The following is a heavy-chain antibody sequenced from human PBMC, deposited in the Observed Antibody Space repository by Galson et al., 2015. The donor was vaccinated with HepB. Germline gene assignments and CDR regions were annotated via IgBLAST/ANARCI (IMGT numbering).Heavy chain of an antibody. J-gene: IGHJ4*02. CDR2: ISYDGSNK. Sequence: SLRLSCAASGFTFSSYAMHWVRQAPGKGLEWVAVISYDGSNKYYADSVKGRFTISRDNSKNTLYLQMNSLRAEDTAVYYCARDREGVYGGHNSIFDYWGQGTLVTVSS. V-gene: IGHV3-30*04. CDR1: GFTFSSYA. CDR3: ARDREGVYGGHNSIFDY. D-gene: IGHD2-8*01.